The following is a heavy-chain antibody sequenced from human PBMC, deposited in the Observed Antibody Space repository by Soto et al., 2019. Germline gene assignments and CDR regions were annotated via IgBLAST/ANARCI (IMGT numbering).Heavy chain of an antibody. J-gene: IGHJ6*02. CDR2: IYYSGST. CDR1: GGSISSGGYY. CDR3: ARNDGSGRYSYYYYYGMDV. Sequence: TLSLTCTVSGGSISSGGYYWSWIRQHPGKGLGWIGYIYYSGSTYYNPSLKSRVTISVDTSKNQFSLKLSSVTAADTAVYYCARNDGSGRYSYYYYYGMDVWGQGTTVTVSS. D-gene: IGHD3-10*01. V-gene: IGHV4-31*03.